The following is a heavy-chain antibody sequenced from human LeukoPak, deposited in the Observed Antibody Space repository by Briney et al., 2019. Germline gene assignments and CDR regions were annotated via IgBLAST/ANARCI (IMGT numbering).Heavy chain of an antibody. V-gene: IGHV3-30-3*01. Sequence: GGSLRLSCAASEFTFSNYAVHWVRQAPGKGLQWVAVISYDGNTIHYADSVKGRFTISRDTSKNTLYLRMNSLRTEDTAVYYCARSGGLQKFDYWGQGTLVTVPS. CDR2: ISYDGNTI. CDR1: EFTFSNYA. CDR3: ARSGGLQKFDY. J-gene: IGHJ4*02. D-gene: IGHD4-11*01.